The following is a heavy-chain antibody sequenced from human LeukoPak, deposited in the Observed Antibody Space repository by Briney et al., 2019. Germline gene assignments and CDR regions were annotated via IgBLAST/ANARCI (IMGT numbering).Heavy chain of an antibody. Sequence: RASVKVSCKASGDTLRNYAINWVRQPPGQGLEWMGGNITMFGRTNYAQKVQGRVTVTTDESTSTAYMALSGLRSEDTVVYCCAGNMIFGVVPKGAFDYWGQGALVTVSS. CDR3: AGNMIFGVVPKGAFDY. CDR1: GDTLRNYA. CDR2: NITMFGRT. V-gene: IGHV1-69*05. J-gene: IGHJ4*02. D-gene: IGHD3/OR15-3a*01.